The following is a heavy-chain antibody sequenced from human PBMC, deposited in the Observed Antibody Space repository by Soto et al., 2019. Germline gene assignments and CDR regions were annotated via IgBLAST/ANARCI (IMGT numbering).Heavy chain of an antibody. V-gene: IGHV3-48*01. CDR3: ARDLGEMSGLVIMDSAFDY. J-gene: IGHJ4*02. Sequence: PGGSLRLSCAASGFTFSSYSMNWVRQAPGKGLEWVSYISSSSSTIYYADSVKGRFTISRDNAKNSLYLQMNSLRAEDTAVYYCARDLGEMSGLVIMDSAFDYWGQGTLVTVSS. CDR2: ISSSSSTI. D-gene: IGHD3-9*01. CDR1: GFTFSSYS.